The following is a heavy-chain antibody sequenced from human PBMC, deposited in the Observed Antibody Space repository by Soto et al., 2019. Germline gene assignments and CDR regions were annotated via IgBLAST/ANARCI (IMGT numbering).Heavy chain of an antibody. CDR2: IKQDGSEK. Sequence: GGSLRLSCAASGFTFSSYWMSWVRQAPGKGLEWVANIKQDGSEKYYVDSVKGRFTISRDNAKNSLYLQMNSLRAEDTAVYYCARVDYGDYPGVVYYYYYYMDVWGKGTTVTVSS. V-gene: IGHV3-7*01. CDR3: ARVDYGDYPGVVYYYYYYMDV. J-gene: IGHJ6*03. D-gene: IGHD4-17*01. CDR1: GFTFSSYW.